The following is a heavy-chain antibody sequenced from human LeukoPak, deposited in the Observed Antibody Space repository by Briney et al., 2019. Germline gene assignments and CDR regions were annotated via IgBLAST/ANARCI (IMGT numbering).Heavy chain of an antibody. CDR3: AKTSRITMIVVVISYYFDY. V-gene: IGHV3-23*01. CDR2: ISGSGGST. CDR1: GFTFSSYA. D-gene: IGHD3-22*01. Sequence: PGGSLRLSCAASGFTFSSYAMSWVRQAPGKGLEWVSAISGSGGSTYYADSVKGRFTISRDNSKNTLYLQMNSLRAEDTAVYYCAKTSRITMIVVVISYYFDYWGQGTLVTVSS. J-gene: IGHJ4*02.